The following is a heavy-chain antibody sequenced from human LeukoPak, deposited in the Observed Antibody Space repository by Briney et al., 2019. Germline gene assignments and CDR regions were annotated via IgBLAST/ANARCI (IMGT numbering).Heavy chain of an antibody. D-gene: IGHD3-22*01. V-gene: IGHV3-49*03. Sequence: GRSLRLSCTASGFTFGDYAMSWFRQAPGKGLEWVGFIGSEPYGGTTEYAASVKGRFTISTDDSKTIAYLQMNSLKTEDTAVYYCTKDYEDSGYWINDWGQGTLVTVSS. CDR1: GFTFGDYA. CDR2: IGSEPYGGTT. J-gene: IGHJ4*02. CDR3: TKDYEDSGYWIND.